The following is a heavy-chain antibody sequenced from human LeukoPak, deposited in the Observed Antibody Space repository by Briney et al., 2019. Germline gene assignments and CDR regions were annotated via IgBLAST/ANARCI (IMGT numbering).Heavy chain of an antibody. D-gene: IGHD6-19*01. J-gene: IGHJ4*02. V-gene: IGHV3-53*01. Sequence: PGGSLRLSCAASGFTVSSNYMSWVRQAPGKGLDWVSVIYSGGYTYYVDSVKGRFTISIDNSKNTVYLQMNSLRAEDTALYYCATSRAVAGAIDYWGQGTLVTVSS. CDR2: IYSGGYT. CDR3: ATSRAVAGAIDY. CDR1: GFTVSSNY.